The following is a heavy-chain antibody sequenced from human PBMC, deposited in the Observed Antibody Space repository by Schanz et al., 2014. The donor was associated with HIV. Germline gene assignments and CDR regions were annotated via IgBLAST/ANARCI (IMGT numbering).Heavy chain of an antibody. CDR2: IKPNSGGT. V-gene: IGHV1-2*02. CDR1: EGTLSSNA. CDR3: VREHYYDATTSSNF. D-gene: IGHD3-16*01. Sequence: QVQLVQSGAEVKKPGSSVKVSCKASEGTLSSNAISWVRQAPGQGLEWMGWIKPNSGGTKYAQKFLGRVPMTRDTSISTVYMELSRLRFDDTAMFYCVREHYYDATTSSNFWGQGTLVTVSS. J-gene: IGHJ4*02.